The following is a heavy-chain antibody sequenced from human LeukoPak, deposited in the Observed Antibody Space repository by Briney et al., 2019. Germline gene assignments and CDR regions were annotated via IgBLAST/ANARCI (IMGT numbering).Heavy chain of an antibody. CDR2: ISYSGST. CDR3: ARHVPYYDSDFSAWGMDV. CDR1: GGSISSRSYY. J-gene: IGHJ6*02. Sequence: SETLSLTCTVSGGSISSRSYYWGWIRQPPGKGLEWIGSISYSGSTYYNPSLKSRVTISVDTSKSQFSLRLSSVTAADTAVYYCARHVPYYDSDFSAWGMDVWGQGTTVTVSS. D-gene: IGHD3-16*01. V-gene: IGHV4-39*01.